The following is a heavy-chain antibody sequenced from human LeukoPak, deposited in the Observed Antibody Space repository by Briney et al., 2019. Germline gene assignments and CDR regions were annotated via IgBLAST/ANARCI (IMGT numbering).Heavy chain of an antibody. Sequence: GGSLRLSCAASGLTFSNYWMHWVRQAPGEGLGGVSRISTDGSSTTYTASVKGRFTLSRDHAKNTRYLQMNQLRADDQPKNSLGRGFVVVPTGIPDYWGQGILVTVSS. CDR2: ISTDGSST. D-gene: IGHD2-2*01. J-gene: IGHJ4*02. CDR3: GRGFVVVPTGIPDY. CDR1: GLTFSNYW. V-gene: IGHV3-74*01.